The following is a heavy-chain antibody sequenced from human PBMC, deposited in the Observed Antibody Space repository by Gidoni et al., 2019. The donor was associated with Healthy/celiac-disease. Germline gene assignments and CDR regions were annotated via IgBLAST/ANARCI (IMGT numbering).Heavy chain of an antibody. CDR2: INPSGGST. CDR3: AREIYDILTGQRWNYYYYYMDV. V-gene: IGHV1-46*03. CDR1: GYPFTSYY. D-gene: IGHD3-9*01. Sequence: VQLVQSGAEVKKPAASVKVSCTASGYPFTSYYMLWLRQAPGQGLEWMGIINPSGGSTSYAQKFQGRVTMTRDTSTSTVYMELSSLRSEDTAVYYCAREIYDILTGQRWNYYYYYMDVWGKGTTVTVSS. J-gene: IGHJ6*03.